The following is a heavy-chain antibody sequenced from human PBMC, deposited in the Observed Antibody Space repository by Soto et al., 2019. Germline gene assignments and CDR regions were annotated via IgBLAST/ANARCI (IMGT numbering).Heavy chain of an antibody. CDR3: AREGSGYSYGLFDY. CDR1: GGSISSYY. V-gene: IGHV4-4*07. CDR2: IYTSGST. J-gene: IGHJ4*02. Sequence: SETLSLTCTVSGGSISSYYWSWFRQPAGKGLEWIGRIYTSGSTNYNPSLKSRVTMSVDTSKNQFSLKLSSVTAADTAVYYCAREGSGYSYGLFDYWGQGTLVTVSS. D-gene: IGHD5-18*01.